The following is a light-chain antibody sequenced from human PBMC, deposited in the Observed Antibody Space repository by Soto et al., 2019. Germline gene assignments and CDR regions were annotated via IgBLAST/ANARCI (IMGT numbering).Light chain of an antibody. CDR2: YAS. J-gene: IGKJ4*01. V-gene: IGKV3-11*01. CDR1: QSVSSY. CDR3: QQGSNWPS. Sequence: EIVLTQSPATLSLSPGERATLSCRASQSVSSYLAWYQQKPGQAPRLLIYYASNRASGIPARFSGSGSETGFTLIIRSLEPEDFSVYYCQQGSNWPSFGGGTKVEIK.